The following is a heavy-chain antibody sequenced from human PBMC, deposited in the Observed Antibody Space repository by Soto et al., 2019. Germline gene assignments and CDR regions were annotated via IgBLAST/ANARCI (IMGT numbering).Heavy chain of an antibody. J-gene: IGHJ3*02. V-gene: IGHV3-48*02. CDR2: ISGSGSTI. Sequence: PGGSLRLSCIVSGFTFSSCNMNWVRQAPGKGLEWVTYISGSGSTIYYADSVKGRFTISRDNVKNSLYLQMNSLRDEDTAVYYCAKEDSSGFCYTTRFGGAIHIWGEATMVTVS. CDR1: GFTFSSCN. D-gene: IGHD3-22*01. CDR3: AKEDSSGFCYTTRFGGAIHI.